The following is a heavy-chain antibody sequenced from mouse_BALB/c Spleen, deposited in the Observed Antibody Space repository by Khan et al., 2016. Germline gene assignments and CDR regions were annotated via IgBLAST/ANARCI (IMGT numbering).Heavy chain of an antibody. J-gene: IGHJ4*01. D-gene: IGHD2-3*01. CDR2: INTYTGEP. V-gene: IGHV9-3-1*01. CDR1: GYTFTNYG. Sequence: QIQLVQSGPELKKPGETVKISCKASGYTFTNYGMNWVKQAPGKGLKWMGWINTYTGEPTYGDDFKGRFAFSLETSASTAYLQINNLKNEDTATYFSASIYDGYYVGLYYAMDYWGQGTSVTVSS. CDR3: ASIYDGYYVGLYYAMDY.